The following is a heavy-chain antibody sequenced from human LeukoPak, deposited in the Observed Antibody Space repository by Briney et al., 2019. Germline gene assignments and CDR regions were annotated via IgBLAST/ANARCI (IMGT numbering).Heavy chain of an antibody. J-gene: IGHJ4*02. CDR3: TTYQSGTYRWSSGY. CDR2: IKANTDGGTT. CDR1: GFTFSSYA. D-gene: IGHD3-16*02. Sequence: GGSLRLSCAASGFTFSSYAMNWVRQAPGKGLDWVGRIKANTDGGTTEYSAPVKGRFTISRDDSKNTLYLQLNSLKTEDTAVYYCTTYQSGTYRWSSGYWGQGTLVTVSS. V-gene: IGHV3-15*01.